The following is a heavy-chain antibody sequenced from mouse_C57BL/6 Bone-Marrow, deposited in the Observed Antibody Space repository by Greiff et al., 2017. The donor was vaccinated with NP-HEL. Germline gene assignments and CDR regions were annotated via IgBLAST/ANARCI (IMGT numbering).Heavy chain of an antibody. J-gene: IGHJ3*01. V-gene: IGHV1-19*01. CDR2: INPYNGGT. Sequence: VQLQQSGPVLVKPGASVKMSCKASGYTFTDYYMNWVKQSHGKGLEWIGVINPYNGGTSYNQKFKGKATLTVDKSSSTAYMELNSLTSEDSAVYYCARYHRGFAYWGQGTLVTVSA. CDR3: ARYHRGFAY. D-gene: IGHD2-14*01. CDR1: GYTFTDYY.